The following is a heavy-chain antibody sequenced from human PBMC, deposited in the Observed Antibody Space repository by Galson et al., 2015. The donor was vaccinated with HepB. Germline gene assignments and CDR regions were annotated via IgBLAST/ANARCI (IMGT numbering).Heavy chain of an antibody. CDR3: ARVRGRSGYGRVGSFDH. J-gene: IGHJ4*01. Sequence: SLRLSCAASGVTVSSNYMTWVRQAPGKGLECVSVIYSGVSAYHADSVKGRFTISRDNSKNTMYLQMNSLRAEDTAVYYCARVRGRSGYGRVGSFDHWGQGTLVTVSS. CDR1: GVTVSSNY. D-gene: IGHD5-12*01. V-gene: IGHV3-53*01. CDR2: IYSGVSA.